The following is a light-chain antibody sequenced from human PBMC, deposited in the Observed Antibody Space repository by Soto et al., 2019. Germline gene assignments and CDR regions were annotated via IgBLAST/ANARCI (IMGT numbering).Light chain of an antibody. CDR2: GAS. V-gene: IGKV3-15*01. Sequence: EIVMTQSPATLSVSPGERATLSCRTSQSVSGNLAWYQQKPGQAPRLLIYGASTRATGIPARFSGGGSGTEFTLTISCLPSEDFAVYYCQQYNNWAPAFGQGTKVEIK. J-gene: IGKJ1*01. CDR3: QQYNNWAPA. CDR1: QSVSGN.